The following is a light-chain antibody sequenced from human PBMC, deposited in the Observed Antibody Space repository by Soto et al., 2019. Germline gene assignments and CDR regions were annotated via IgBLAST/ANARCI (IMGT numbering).Light chain of an antibody. Sequence: EIVMTQSPATLSVSPGERVTLSCRASQSVSSNLAWYQQKPGQAPRLLIYSASTRATGIPARFRGSGSGTEFTLAITSLQSQDFAVYFCQQYVIWPPTFTFGQGTKLEIK. CDR3: QQYVIWPPTFT. V-gene: IGKV3-15*01. J-gene: IGKJ2*01. CDR2: SAS. CDR1: QSVSSN.